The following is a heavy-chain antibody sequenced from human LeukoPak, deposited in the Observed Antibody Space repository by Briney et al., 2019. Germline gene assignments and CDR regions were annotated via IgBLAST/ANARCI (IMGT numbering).Heavy chain of an antibody. CDR3: ARDSYDYVWGSYRYFIGVRPPYNWFDP. Sequence: PGGSLRLSCAASGFTFDDYGMSWVRQAPGKGLEWVSGINWNGGSTGYADFVKGRFTISRDNAKNSLYLQMNSLRAEDTALYYCARDSYDYVWGSYRYFIGVRPPYNWFDPWGQGTLVTVSS. V-gene: IGHV3-20*04. CDR1: GFTFDDYG. CDR2: INWNGGST. J-gene: IGHJ5*02. D-gene: IGHD3-16*02.